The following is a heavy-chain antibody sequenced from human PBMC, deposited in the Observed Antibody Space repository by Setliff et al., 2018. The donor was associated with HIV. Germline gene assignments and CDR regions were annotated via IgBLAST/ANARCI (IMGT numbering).Heavy chain of an antibody. D-gene: IGHD6-25*01. J-gene: IGHJ5*02. CDR3: AKLSGRDPADP. Sequence: GGSLRLSCAASGFSFSTYAMTWVRQAPGKGLEWVSVIVNSGGVTYYADSVKGRFAISRDNSKNMLYLQMNSLRTEDTAIYFCAKLSGRDPADPWGQGTLVTVSS. V-gene: IGHV3-23*01. CDR1: GFSFSTYA. CDR2: IVNSGGVT.